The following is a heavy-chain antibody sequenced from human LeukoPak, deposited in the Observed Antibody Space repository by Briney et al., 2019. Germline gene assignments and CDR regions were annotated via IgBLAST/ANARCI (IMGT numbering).Heavy chain of an antibody. D-gene: IGHD2-8*01. Sequence: GGSLRLSCAASGFTFTSYAMSWVRQAPGKGLEWVSSISGSGGSTYYADSVEGRFTISRDNSKNTLYLQMNSLRAEDTAVYYCAKDLPNPGTSRHFQYWGQGTLVTVSS. J-gene: IGHJ1*01. V-gene: IGHV3-23*01. CDR2: ISGSGGST. CDR1: GFTFTSYA. CDR3: AKDLPNPGTSRHFQY.